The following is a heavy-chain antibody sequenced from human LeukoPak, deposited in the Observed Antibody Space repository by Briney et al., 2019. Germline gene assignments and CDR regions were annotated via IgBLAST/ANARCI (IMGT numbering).Heavy chain of an antibody. Sequence: GASVKVSCKASGYTFTSYDINWVRQAPGQGLEWMGWMNPNSGNTGYAQKFQGRVTMTRNTSISTAYMELSSLRSEDTAVYYCARERGSGSYYIPHYYYYYGMDVWGQGTTVTVSS. CDR2: MNPNSGNT. CDR3: ARERGSGSYYIPHYYYYYGMDV. CDR1: GYTFTSYD. J-gene: IGHJ6*02. V-gene: IGHV1-8*01. D-gene: IGHD3-10*01.